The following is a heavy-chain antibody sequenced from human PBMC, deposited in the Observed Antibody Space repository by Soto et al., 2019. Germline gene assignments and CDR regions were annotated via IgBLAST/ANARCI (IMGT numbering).Heavy chain of an antibody. V-gene: IGHV3-11*01. CDR3: ARYISDVLIYWYFDL. D-gene: IGHD3-9*01. Sequence: QVQLVESGGGLVKPGGSLRLSCAASGFTFSDYYMSWIRQAPGKGLEWVSYISSSGSTIYYVDSVEGRFTISRDNAKNSLYLQMNSLRAEDTAVYYCARYISDVLIYWYFDLWGRGTLVTVSS. CDR2: ISSSGSTI. J-gene: IGHJ2*01. CDR1: GFTFSDYY.